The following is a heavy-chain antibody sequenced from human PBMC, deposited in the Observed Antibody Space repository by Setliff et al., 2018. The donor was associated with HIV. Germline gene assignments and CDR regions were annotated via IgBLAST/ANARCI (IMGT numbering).Heavy chain of an antibody. D-gene: IGHD3-22*01. CDR3: ARGALSLTMTKLLSFFDS. CDR2: INHSGNT. CDR1: RASFSSYY. V-gene: IGHV4-34*01. Sequence: SETLSLTCAVYRASFSSYYWSWIRQTPGKGLEWIAEINHSGNTNYNPSLKSRVTISVVTSKSHFSLKMTSVTAADTAIYYCARGALSLTMTKLLSFFDSWGQGTQVTVSS. J-gene: IGHJ4*02.